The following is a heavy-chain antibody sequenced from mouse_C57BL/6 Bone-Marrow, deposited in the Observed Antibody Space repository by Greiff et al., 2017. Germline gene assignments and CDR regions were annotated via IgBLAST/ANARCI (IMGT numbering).Heavy chain of an antibody. V-gene: IGHV5-6*01. Sequence: EVQLKESGGDLVKPGGSLKLSCAASGFTFSSYGMSWVRQTPDKRLEWVATISSGGSYTYYPDSVKGRFTISRDNAKNTLYLQMSSLKSEDTAMYYCATLRGAYWGQGTLVTVSA. D-gene: IGHD1-1*01. CDR2: ISSGGSYT. J-gene: IGHJ3*01. CDR1: GFTFSSYG. CDR3: ATLRGAY.